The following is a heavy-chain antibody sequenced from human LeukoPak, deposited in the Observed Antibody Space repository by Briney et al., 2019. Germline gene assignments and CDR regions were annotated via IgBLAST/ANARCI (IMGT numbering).Heavy chain of an antibody. J-gene: IGHJ4*02. CDR3: TRQGGYDPHY. D-gene: IGHD5-12*01. V-gene: IGHV4-4*09. CDR1: GDSISSSY. Sequence: SETLSLTCTVSGDSISSSYWSWIRQSPGKGLEWIAYTHTTGSTNYNPSLKSRVTISVDTSKNQLSLKVNSVTAADTAVYYCTRQGGYDPHYWGQGTLVTVSS. CDR2: THTTGST.